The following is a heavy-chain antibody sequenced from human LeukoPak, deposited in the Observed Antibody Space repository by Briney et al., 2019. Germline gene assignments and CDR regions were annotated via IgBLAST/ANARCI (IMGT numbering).Heavy chain of an antibody. D-gene: IGHD3-10*01. J-gene: IGHJ4*02. V-gene: IGHV4-34*01. Sequence: SETLSLTCAVYGGSFSDNYWSTYFWTWIRQPPGKGLEWIGEINHSGSTNYNPSLKSRVTISVDTSKNQFSLKLSSVTAADTAVYYCARHRVLWFGSLLGFDYWGQGTPVTVSS. CDR3: ARHRVLWFGSLLGFDY. CDR2: INHSGST. CDR1: GGSFSDNY.